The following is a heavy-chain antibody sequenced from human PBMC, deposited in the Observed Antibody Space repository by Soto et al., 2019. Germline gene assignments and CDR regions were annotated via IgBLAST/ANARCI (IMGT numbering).Heavy chain of an antibody. V-gene: IGHV1-69*06. D-gene: IGHD3-10*02. CDR1: GGPFSSYA. Sequence: QVQLVQSGAEVKKPGSSVKVSCTAYGGPFSSYAINWVRQAPGQGLEWMGVITPMFGAPHYAQNFKGRITITADKSTNTAYMELSSLTSGDTAVYFCARVFTGRWFDTWGQGTLVTVSS. CDR3: ARVFTGRWFDT. CDR2: ITPMFGAP. J-gene: IGHJ5*02.